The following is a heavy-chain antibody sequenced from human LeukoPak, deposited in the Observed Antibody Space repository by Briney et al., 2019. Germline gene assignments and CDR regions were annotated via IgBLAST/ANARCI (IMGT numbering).Heavy chain of an antibody. J-gene: IGHJ5*02. V-gene: IGHV3-21*01. CDR3: ARVDSGYDFRWFDP. Sequence: GGSLRLSCAASGFTFSSYSMNWVRQAPRKGLEWVSSISSSSYIYYADSVKGRFTISRDNAKNSLYLQMNSLRAEDTAVYYCARVDSGYDFRWFDPWGQGTLVTVSS. CDR1: GFTFSSYS. D-gene: IGHD5-12*01. CDR2: ISSSSYI.